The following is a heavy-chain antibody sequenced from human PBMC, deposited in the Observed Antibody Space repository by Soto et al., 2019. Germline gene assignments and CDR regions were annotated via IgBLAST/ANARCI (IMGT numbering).Heavy chain of an antibody. D-gene: IGHD3-9*01. CDR2: IVVGSGNT. Sequence: SVKVSCKASGFTFTSSAVQWVRQARGQRLEWIGWIVVGSGNTNYAQKIQERVTITRDMSTSTAYMELSRMRSEDTAVYYSAVYYDILTGYSRSSLGMDVWGQGTTVTVSS. V-gene: IGHV1-58*01. J-gene: IGHJ6*02. CDR3: AVYYDILTGYSRSSLGMDV. CDR1: GFTFTSSA.